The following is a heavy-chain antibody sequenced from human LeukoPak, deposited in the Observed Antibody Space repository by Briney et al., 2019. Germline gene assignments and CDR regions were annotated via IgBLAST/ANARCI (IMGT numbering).Heavy chain of an antibody. CDR3: ATQLLSDAFDI. V-gene: IGHV3-21*01. Sequence: GGSLRLSCAASGFTFSSYSMNWVRQAPGKGLEWVSSISSSSSYIYYADSVKGRFTISRDNAKNSLYLQMNSLRAEDTAVYYCATQLLSDAFDIWGQGTMVTVSS. CDR1: GFTFSSYS. CDR2: ISSSSSYI. D-gene: IGHD2-2*01. J-gene: IGHJ3*02.